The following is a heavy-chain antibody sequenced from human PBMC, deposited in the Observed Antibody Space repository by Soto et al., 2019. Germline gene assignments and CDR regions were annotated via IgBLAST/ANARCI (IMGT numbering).Heavy chain of an antibody. Sequence: QVQLVESGGGVVQPGRSLRLSCAASGFTFSSYGMHWVRQAPGKGLEWVAVIWYDGSNKYYADFVKGRLTISRDNSKNTQYRQTTSLRAEDTAVYYCASRSPALDYWGQGTLVTGSS. CDR2: IWYDGSNK. CDR3: ASRSPALDY. V-gene: IGHV3-33*01. J-gene: IGHJ4*02. CDR1: GFTFSSYG. D-gene: IGHD2-2*01.